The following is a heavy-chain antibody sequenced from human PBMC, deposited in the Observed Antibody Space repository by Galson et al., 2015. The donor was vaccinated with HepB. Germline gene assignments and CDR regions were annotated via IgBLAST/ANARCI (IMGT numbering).Heavy chain of an antibody. Sequence: SVKVSCKASGGSFNTYAINWLRQAPGQGLEWMGGIIPMFDTAIYAQKFQGRVTITADKSTSTAYMDLSSLRSEDTAVYYCARDRADYYDSSGYSGAFDIWGHGTMVTVSS. D-gene: IGHD3-22*01. CDR3: ARDRADYYDSSGYSGAFDI. CDR1: GGSFNTYA. CDR2: IIPMFDTA. V-gene: IGHV1-69*06. J-gene: IGHJ3*02.